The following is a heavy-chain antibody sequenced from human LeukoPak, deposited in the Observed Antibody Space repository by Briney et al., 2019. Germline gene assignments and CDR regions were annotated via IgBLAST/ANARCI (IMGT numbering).Heavy chain of an antibody. CDR2: IYAGETI. Sequence: PGGSLRLSCVVSGFSVNNNYVSWVRQAPGKGLEWVSVIYAGETIKYADSVKGRFTISRDNSKNTVYLQMNSLRAEDTALYYCATIGTGDYREDSWGQGTLVTVSS. CDR3: ATIGTGDYREDS. J-gene: IGHJ4*02. CDR1: GFSVNNNY. D-gene: IGHD3/OR15-3a*01. V-gene: IGHV3-66*01.